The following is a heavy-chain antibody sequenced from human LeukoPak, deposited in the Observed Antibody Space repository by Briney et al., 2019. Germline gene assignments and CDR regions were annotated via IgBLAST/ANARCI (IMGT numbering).Heavy chain of an antibody. V-gene: IGHV4-39*01. D-gene: IGHD1-26*01. J-gene: IGHJ4*02. CDR1: GASISGSGYY. CDR2: IYYSGST. Sequence: SETLSLTCAVSGASISGSGYYLGWIGQPPGKGLEWIGNIYYSGSTYYNASLQSRVTISIDTSKNQFSLRLNSVTAADTAMYYCAKSGGYGLIDYWGQGTLVTVSS. CDR3: AKSGGYGLIDY.